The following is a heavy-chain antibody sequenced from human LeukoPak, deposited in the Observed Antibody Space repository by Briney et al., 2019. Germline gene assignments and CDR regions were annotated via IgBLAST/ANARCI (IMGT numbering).Heavy chain of an antibody. Sequence: ASVKVSCKASGYTFTGYYMHWVRQAPGQGLEWMGWINPNSGGTNYAQKFQGRVTTTRDTSISTAYMELSRLRSDDTAVYYCARDPPPNRLGPNFDYWGQGTLVTVSS. CDR3: ARDPPPNRLGPNFDY. J-gene: IGHJ4*02. CDR2: INPNSGGT. CDR1: GYTFTGYY. V-gene: IGHV1-2*02.